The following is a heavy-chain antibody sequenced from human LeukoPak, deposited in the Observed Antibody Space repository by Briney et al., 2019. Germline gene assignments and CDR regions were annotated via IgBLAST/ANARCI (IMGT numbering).Heavy chain of an antibody. D-gene: IGHD6-13*01. Sequence: GESLRISCKGSGYSFTSYWISWVRQMPGKGLEWMGRIDPSDSYTNYSPSFQGHVTISADKSISTAYLQWSSLKASDTAMYYCASAAAQDYYYYGMDVWGQGTTVTVSS. V-gene: IGHV5-10-1*01. CDR2: IDPSDSYT. CDR3: ASAAAQDYYYYGMDV. J-gene: IGHJ6*02. CDR1: GYSFTSYW.